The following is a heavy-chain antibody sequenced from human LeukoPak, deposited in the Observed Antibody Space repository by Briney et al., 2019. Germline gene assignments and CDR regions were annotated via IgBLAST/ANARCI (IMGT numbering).Heavy chain of an antibody. CDR1: GYTFTSYD. Sequence: GASVKVSCKASGYTFTSYDINWVRQATGQGLEWMGWMNPNSGNTGYAQKFQGRVTIARNTSISTAYMELSSLRSEDTAVYYCARRKRELLCYYYYMDVWGKGTTVTVSS. D-gene: IGHD1-26*01. J-gene: IGHJ6*03. CDR3: ARRKRELLCYYYYMDV. CDR2: MNPNSGNT. V-gene: IGHV1-8*03.